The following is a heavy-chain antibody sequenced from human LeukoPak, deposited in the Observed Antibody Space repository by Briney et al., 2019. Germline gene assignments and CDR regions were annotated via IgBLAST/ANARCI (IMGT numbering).Heavy chain of an antibody. CDR3: TTTQAGVTFGLDY. Sequence: GGSLRLSCAASGFTFSNVWMSWVRQAPGKGLEWVGRIKTKASAGTTDYAAAVKGRFTISRDDSKNTVYLQMNSLKTEDTAVYFCTTTQAGVTFGLDYWGQGTLVTVSS. J-gene: IGHJ4*02. D-gene: IGHD3-10*01. CDR1: GFTFSNVW. CDR2: IKTKASAGTT. V-gene: IGHV3-15*01.